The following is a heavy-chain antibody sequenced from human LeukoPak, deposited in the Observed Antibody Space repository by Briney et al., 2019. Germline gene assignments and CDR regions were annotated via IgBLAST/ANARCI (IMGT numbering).Heavy chain of an antibody. CDR2: IRSKPRGGTT. J-gene: IGHJ4*02. V-gene: IGHV3-49*03. D-gene: IGHD2-2*01. CDR3: TRDLSLIGYCTSTSCL. Sequence: GGSLRLSCTASGFRFGDYAMSWFRQAPGKGLEWVGFIRSKPRGGTTEYAASVKGRFTISRDDSKSIAYLQMNSLKTEDTGVYYCTRDLSLIGYCTSTSCLWGQGTLVTVSS. CDR1: GFRFGDYA.